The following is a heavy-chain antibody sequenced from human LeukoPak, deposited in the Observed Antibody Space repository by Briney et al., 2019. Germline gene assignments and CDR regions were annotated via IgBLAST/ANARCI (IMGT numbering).Heavy chain of an antibody. J-gene: IGHJ4*02. D-gene: IGHD1-20*01. V-gene: IGHV6-1*01. CDR3: ARVGLIRVTGTTPLDY. CDR2: TYYRSKWYN. Sequence: SQTLSLTCAISGDSVSSNSAAWNWIRQSPSRGLEWLGRTYYRSKWYNDYAVSVKSRITINPDTSKNQFSLQLNSVTPEDTAVYYCARVGLIRVTGTTPLDYWGQGTLVTVSS. CDR1: GDSVSSNSAA.